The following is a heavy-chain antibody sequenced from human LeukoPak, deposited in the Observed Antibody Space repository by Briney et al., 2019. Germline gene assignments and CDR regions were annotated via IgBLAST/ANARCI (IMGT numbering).Heavy chain of an antibody. Sequence: GASVKVSCTASGYTFTNYDINWVRQAPGRGLEWMGWMNSNTGNTGYAQKFQGRVTMTRDTSITTAYMELSSLKSEDTAVYYCARGFPYSSGWPGDWGQGTLVTVSS. J-gene: IGHJ4*02. V-gene: IGHV1-8*01. CDR3: ARGFPYSSGWPGD. CDR1: GYTFTNYD. CDR2: MNSNTGNT. D-gene: IGHD6-19*01.